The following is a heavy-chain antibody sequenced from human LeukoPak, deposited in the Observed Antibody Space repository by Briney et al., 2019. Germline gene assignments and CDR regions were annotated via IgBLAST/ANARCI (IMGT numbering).Heavy chain of an antibody. V-gene: IGHV1-8*01. CDR2: MNPNSGNT. J-gene: IGHJ1*01. CDR3: ARGDSVPLGGGNLLRVLYFHD. D-gene: IGHD4-23*01. CDR1: GYTFTSYD. Sequence: ASVKVSCKASGYTFTSYDINWVRQATGQGLEWMGWMNPNSGNTGYAQKFQGRVTMTRNTSISTAYMELSSLRSEDTAVYYCARGDSVPLGGGNLLRVLYFHDWGQGTLVAVSS.